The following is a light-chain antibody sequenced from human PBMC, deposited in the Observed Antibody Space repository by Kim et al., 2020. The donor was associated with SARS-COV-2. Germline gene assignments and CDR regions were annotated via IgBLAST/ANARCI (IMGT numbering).Light chain of an antibody. CDR2: AAS. CDR1: QGISSY. V-gene: IGKV1-27*01. CDR3: QKYDSAPRT. Sequence: ATVGDSITITRRASQGISSYLAWYQQKPGKVPKLLIYAASTLQSGVPSRFSGSGSGTDFTLTISSLEPEDVAAYYCQKYDSAPRTFGQGTKVDIK. J-gene: IGKJ1*01.